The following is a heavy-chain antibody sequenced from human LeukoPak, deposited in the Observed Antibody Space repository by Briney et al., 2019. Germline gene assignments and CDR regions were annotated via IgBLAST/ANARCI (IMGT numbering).Heavy chain of an antibody. V-gene: IGHV3-21*01. Sequence: GGSLRLSCAASGFTFSSYSMNWVRQAPGKGLEWVSSITSNSRNIYYADSMKGRFAISRDNAKKSLYLQINSLRAEDTAVYYCVRVVAENYYYYMDVWGKGTTVTVSS. CDR1: GFTFSSYS. J-gene: IGHJ6*03. CDR2: ITSNSRNI. CDR3: VRVVAENYYYYMDV.